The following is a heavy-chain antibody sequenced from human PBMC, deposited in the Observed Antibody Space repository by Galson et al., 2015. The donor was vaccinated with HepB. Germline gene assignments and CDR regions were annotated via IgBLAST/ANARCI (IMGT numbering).Heavy chain of an antibody. D-gene: IGHD2-2*01. CDR2: FDPEDGET. V-gene: IGHV1-24*01. CDR3: ATSEIVVPAAIEGRYYYYYYGMDV. Sequence: SVKVSCKVSGYTLTELSMHWVRQAPGKGLEWMGGFDPEDGETIYAQKFQGRVTMTEDTSTDTAYMELNSLRSEDTAVYYCATSEIVVPAAIEGRYYYYYYGMDVWGQGTTVTVSS. CDR1: GYTLTELS. J-gene: IGHJ6*02.